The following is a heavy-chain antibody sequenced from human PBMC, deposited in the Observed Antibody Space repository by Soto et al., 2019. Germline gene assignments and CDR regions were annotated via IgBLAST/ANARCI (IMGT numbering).Heavy chain of an antibody. CDR3: ARPLFGDFTKYFQR. V-gene: IGHV3-7*01. J-gene: IGHJ1*01. D-gene: IGHD4-17*01. Sequence: EAQLVESGGGLVQPGGSLRLSCAASGFTFSSYWMNWVRQAPGKGLEWVANIKQDGSEKNYVDSVKGRFTVSRDNAKNSLYLQMNSLTAEDTAVYYCARPLFGDFTKYFQRWGQGTLVTVSS. CDR2: IKQDGSEK. CDR1: GFTFSSYW.